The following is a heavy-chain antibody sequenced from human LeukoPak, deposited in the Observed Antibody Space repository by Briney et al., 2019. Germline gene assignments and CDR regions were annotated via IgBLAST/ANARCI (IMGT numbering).Heavy chain of an antibody. CDR3: ARDITMVRGVIIVAHFDY. D-gene: IGHD3-10*01. CDR1: GYTFTSYG. Sequence: EASVKVSCKASGYTFTSYGISWVRQAPGQGLEWMGWISAYNGNTSYAQKLQGRVTMTTDTSTSTAYMELRSLRSDDTAVYYCARDITMVRGVIIVAHFDYWGQGTLVTVSS. J-gene: IGHJ4*02. CDR2: ISAYNGNT. V-gene: IGHV1-18*01.